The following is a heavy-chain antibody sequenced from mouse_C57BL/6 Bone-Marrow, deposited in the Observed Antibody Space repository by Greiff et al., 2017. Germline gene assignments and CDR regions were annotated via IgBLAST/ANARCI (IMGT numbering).Heavy chain of an antibody. CDR1: GYTFTSYW. V-gene: IGHV1-55*01. D-gene: IGHD1-2*01. J-gene: IGHJ2*01. CDR2: IYPGSGST. CDR3: ARLTTAPGDFDY. Sequence: QVQLQQPGAELVKPGASVKMSCKASGYTFTSYWITWVKQRPGQGLEWIGDIYPGSGSTNYNEKFKSKATLTVDTSSSTAYMQLSSLTSEDSAVYYCARLTTAPGDFDYWGQGTTLTVSS.